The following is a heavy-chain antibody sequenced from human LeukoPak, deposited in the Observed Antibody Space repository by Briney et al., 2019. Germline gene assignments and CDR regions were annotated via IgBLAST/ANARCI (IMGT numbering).Heavy chain of an antibody. Sequence: SSETLSLTCTVSGGSITTSSYYWGWIRQPPGKGLEWIGIIYYSSSTYYNPSLKGRVTISVDTSKNQFSLKLSSVTAADTAVYYCARAFRARYFDLWGRGTLVTVSS. J-gene: IGHJ2*01. V-gene: IGHV4-39*01. CDR3: ARAFRARYFDL. CDR2: IYYSSST. D-gene: IGHD2/OR15-2a*01. CDR1: GGSITTSSYY.